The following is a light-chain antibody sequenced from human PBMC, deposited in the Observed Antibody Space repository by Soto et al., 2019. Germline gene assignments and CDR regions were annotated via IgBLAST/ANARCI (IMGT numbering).Light chain of an antibody. Sequence: DIQMTQSPSTLSASVGDRVTITCRASQSISTWLAWYQQKPGRAPNLLIYKASSLESGVPSRFSGGGSGTEFTLTISSLQPDDFATYYCQQYNVFPITFAQGTRLEI. CDR2: KAS. CDR1: QSISTW. V-gene: IGKV1-5*03. CDR3: QQYNVFPIT. J-gene: IGKJ5*01.